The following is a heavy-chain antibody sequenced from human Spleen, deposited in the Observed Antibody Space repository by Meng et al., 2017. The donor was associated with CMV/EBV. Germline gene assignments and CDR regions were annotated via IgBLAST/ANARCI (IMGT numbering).Heavy chain of an antibody. Sequence: SGGTVSSYAINWVRQAPGQGLEWMGGLIPIFGTANYAQKFQGRVTITTDESTSTAYMELSSLRSEDTAVYYCATQGGGGDGYNHVPDYWGQGTLVTVSS. CDR1: GGTVSSYA. D-gene: IGHD5-24*01. CDR3: ATQGGGGDGYNHVPDY. CDR2: LIPIFGTA. J-gene: IGHJ4*02. V-gene: IGHV1-69*05.